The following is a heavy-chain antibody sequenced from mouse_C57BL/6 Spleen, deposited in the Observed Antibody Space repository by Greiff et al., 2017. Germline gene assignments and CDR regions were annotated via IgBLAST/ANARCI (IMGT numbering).Heavy chain of an antibody. CDR3: AREDYGSSLSY. CDR2: INYDGSST. D-gene: IGHD1-1*01. CDR1: GFTFSDYY. V-gene: IGHV5-16*01. Sequence: EVKLVESEGGLVQPGSSMKLSCTASGFTFSDYYMAWVRQVPEKGLEWVANINYDGSSTYYLDSLKSRFIISRDNAKNILYLQMSSLKSEDTATYYCAREDYGSSLSYWGQGTTLTVSS. J-gene: IGHJ2*01.